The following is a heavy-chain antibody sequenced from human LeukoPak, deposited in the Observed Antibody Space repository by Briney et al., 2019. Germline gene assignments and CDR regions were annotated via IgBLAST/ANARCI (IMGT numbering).Heavy chain of an antibody. CDR3: ARGIYSGSYYFDY. CDR1: GFTFSSYW. CDR2: INTDGSST. V-gene: IGHV3-74*01. Sequence: GGSLRLSCAASGFTFSSYWMHWVRQPPGRGLVWVSRINTDGSSTSYADSVKGRFTISRDNAKNTLYLQMNSLRAEDTAVYYCARGIYSGSYYFDYWGQGTLVTVSS. J-gene: IGHJ4*02. D-gene: IGHD1-26*01.